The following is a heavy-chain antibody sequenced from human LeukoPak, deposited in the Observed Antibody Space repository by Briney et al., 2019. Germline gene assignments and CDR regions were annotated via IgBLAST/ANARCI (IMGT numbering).Heavy chain of an antibody. CDR1: GGSISSYY. CDR3: ARVRGGSSSKYFDY. J-gene: IGHJ4*02. CDR2: IYYSGST. V-gene: IGHV4-59*12. D-gene: IGHD2-15*01. Sequence: SETLSLTCTVSGGSISSYYWSWIRQPPGKGLEWIGYIYYSGSTYYNPSLKSRVTISVDTSKNQFSLKLSSVTAADTAVYYCARVRGGSSSKYFDYWGQGTLVTVSS.